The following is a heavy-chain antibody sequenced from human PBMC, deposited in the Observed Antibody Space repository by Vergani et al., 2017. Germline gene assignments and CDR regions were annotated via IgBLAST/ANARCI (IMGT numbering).Heavy chain of an antibody. J-gene: IGHJ6*04. V-gene: IGHV3-48*03. CDR1: GFTFSSYE. CDR2: ISSSGSTI. CDR3: AREPHLNYDFWSGYPDV. D-gene: IGHD3-3*01. Sequence: EVQLLESGGGLVQPGGSLRLSCAASGFTFSSYEMNWVRQAPGKGLEWVSYISSSGSTIYYADSVKGRFTISRDNAKNSLYLQMNSLRAEDTAVYYCAREPHLNYDFWSGYPDVWGKGTTVTVSS.